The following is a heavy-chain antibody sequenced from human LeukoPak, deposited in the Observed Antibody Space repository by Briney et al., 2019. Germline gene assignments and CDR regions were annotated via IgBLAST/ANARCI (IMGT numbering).Heavy chain of an antibody. CDR1: GCTFSSYW. J-gene: IGHJ5*02. V-gene: IGHV3-7*01. CDR3: AREGCSGGSCYHNWFDP. Sequence: GGSLRLSCAASGCTFSSYWMSRVRQAPGKGLEWVANINQDGSEKYYVDSVKGRFTISRDNAKNSLYLQMNGLRAEDTAVYYCAREGCSGGSCYHNWFDPWGQGTLVTVSS. D-gene: IGHD2-15*01. CDR2: INQDGSEK.